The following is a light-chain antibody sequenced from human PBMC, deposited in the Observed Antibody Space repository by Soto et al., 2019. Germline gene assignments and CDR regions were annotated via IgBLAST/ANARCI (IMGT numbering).Light chain of an antibody. CDR2: GAS. Sequence: EIVMTQSPATLSVSPGERATLSCRVSQSVSSNLAWYQQKPGQAPRLLIYGASTRATAFPARFSGSGSGTEFTLTISSLQSEDFAVYYCQQYNKWPLTFGGGTKVEIK. J-gene: IGKJ4*01. CDR3: QQYNKWPLT. V-gene: IGKV3-15*01. CDR1: QSVSSN.